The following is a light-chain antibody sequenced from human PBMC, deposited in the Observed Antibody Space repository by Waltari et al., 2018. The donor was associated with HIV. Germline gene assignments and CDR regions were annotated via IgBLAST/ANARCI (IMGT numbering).Light chain of an antibody. CDR1: QSVSSF. V-gene: IGKV3-11*01. Sequence: EIVLTQSPATLSVSPGERATLSCRASQSVSSFLAWYQQRPGQAPRLLILDASNRATGIPARFSGSGSETDFTLTISSLEPEDFAVYYCQQRVSWPPLSFGGGTKVEIK. CDR2: DAS. CDR3: QQRVSWPPLS. J-gene: IGKJ4*01.